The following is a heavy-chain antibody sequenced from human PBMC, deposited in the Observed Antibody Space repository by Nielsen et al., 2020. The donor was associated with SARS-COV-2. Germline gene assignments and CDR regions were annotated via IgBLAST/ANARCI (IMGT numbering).Heavy chain of an antibody. Sequence: SQTLSLTCGVHVESFRGFYWTWIRQAPGKGLEWIGEINHNGGTNYISPLTSRVTISVDTSRRQFSLKMTSLTAADTAVYYCARGRDGGIYAYLHHMDVWGEGTAVTVSS. D-gene: IGHD5-24*01. CDR1: VESFRGFY. J-gene: IGHJ6*03. V-gene: IGHV4-34*01. CDR2: INHNGGT. CDR3: ARGRDGGIYAYLHHMDV.